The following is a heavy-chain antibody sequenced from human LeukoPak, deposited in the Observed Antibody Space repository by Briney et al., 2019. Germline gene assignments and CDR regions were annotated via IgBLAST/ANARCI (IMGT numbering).Heavy chain of an antibody. CDR1: GGTFSSYA. Sequence: GASVKVSCKASGGTFSSYAISWVRQAPGQGLEWMGGIIPIFGTANYAQKFQGRVTITADESTSTAYMELSSLRSEDTAVYYCARDAVAGNYYGMDVWGQGTTVTVSS. V-gene: IGHV1-69*13. CDR3: ARDAVAGNYYGMDV. CDR2: IIPIFGTA. J-gene: IGHJ6*02. D-gene: IGHD6-19*01.